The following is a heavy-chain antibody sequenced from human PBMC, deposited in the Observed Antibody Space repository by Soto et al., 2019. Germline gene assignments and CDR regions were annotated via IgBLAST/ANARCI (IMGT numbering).Heavy chain of an antibody. CDR2: ISAYKGNT. CDR3: ARDVGYPSLSGFDT. J-gene: IGHJ5*02. D-gene: IGHD6-13*01. Sequence: QVQLVPSGAEVKKPGASVKVSCKASGYPFTSYGISWVRQAPGQGLEWMGWISAYKGNTNYAQKLQGRVTMTTVTSTSTAYMELMSLRSDDTAVYYCARDVGYPSLSGFDTWGQGTLVTVSS. CDR1: GYPFTSYG. V-gene: IGHV1-18*01.